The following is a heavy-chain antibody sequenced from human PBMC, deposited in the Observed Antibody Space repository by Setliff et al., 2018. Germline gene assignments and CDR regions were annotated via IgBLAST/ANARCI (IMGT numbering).Heavy chain of an antibody. CDR2: IYPGDSDT. V-gene: IGHV5-51*01. J-gene: IGHJ5*02. D-gene: IGHD2-2*01. Sequence: PGESLKISCTGSGYSFITYWIGWVRQMPGKGLEWMGIIYPGDSDTRYSPSFQGQVTISADKSITTAYLQWDSLKASDTAIYYCAQKHQRASWAFDPWGRGTLVTVSS. CDR1: GYSFITYW. CDR3: AQKHQRASWAFDP.